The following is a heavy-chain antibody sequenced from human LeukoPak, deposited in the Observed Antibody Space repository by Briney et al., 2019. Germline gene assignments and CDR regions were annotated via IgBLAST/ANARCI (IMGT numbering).Heavy chain of an antibody. J-gene: IGHJ4*02. D-gene: IGHD7-27*01. CDR3: ASRKLGNDY. Sequence: PSQTLSLTCTVSGGSISSGRYYWNWIRQSPGKGLEWIGYIYHTGSTNYSPSLKSRVTISADTSQNQFSLKLSSVTAADTAVYYCASRKLGNDYWGQGTLVTVSS. V-gene: IGHV4-61*01. CDR1: GGSISSGRYY. CDR2: IYHTGST.